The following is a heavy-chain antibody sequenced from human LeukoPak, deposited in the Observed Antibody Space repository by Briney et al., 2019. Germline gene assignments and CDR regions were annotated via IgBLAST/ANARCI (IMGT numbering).Heavy chain of an antibody. CDR1: GFTFGDYA. CDR3: TREGFKWEYYYMDV. V-gene: IGHV3-49*03. Sequence: GGSLRLSCTASGFTFGDYAMSWFRQAPGKGLEWVGFIRSKAYGGTTEYAASVKGRFTISRDDSKSIAYLQMNSLKTEDTAVYYCTREGFKWEYYYMDVWGKGTTVTISS. J-gene: IGHJ6*03. D-gene: IGHD1-26*01. CDR2: IRSKAYGGTT.